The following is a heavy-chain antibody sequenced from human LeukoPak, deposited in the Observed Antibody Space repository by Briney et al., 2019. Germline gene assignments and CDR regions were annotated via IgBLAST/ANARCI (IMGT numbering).Heavy chain of an antibody. CDR1: GFTFSSYW. J-gene: IGHJ4*02. CDR2: IKQDGSEK. Sequence: GGSLRLSCAASGFTFSSYWMSWVRQAPGKGLEWVANIKQDGSEKYYMDSVKGRFTISRDNAKNSLYLQMNSLRAEDTAVYYCARVPLWVVTANYFDYWGQGTLVTVSS. D-gene: IGHD2-21*02. V-gene: IGHV3-7*01. CDR3: ARVPLWVVTANYFDY.